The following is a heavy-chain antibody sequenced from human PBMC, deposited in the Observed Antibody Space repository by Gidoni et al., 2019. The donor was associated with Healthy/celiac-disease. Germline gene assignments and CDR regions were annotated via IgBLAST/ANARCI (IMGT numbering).Heavy chain of an antibody. CDR1: GFTFISYA. J-gene: IGHJ4*02. V-gene: IGHV3-23*01. Sequence: VQLLESGGGLVQPGGSLSLPCAASGFTFISYAMSWGRQAPGKGLEWGSAISGSGGSTYYADSVKGRFTISRDNSKNTLYLQMNSLRAEDTAVYYCAKESWVVPAAGVFDYWGQGTLVTVSS. D-gene: IGHD2-2*01. CDR2: ISGSGGST. CDR3: AKESWVVPAAGVFDY.